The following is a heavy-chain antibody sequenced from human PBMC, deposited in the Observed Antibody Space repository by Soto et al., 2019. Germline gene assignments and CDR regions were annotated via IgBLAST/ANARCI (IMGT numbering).Heavy chain of an antibody. Sequence: PSETLSLTSDVSGDTISTGGGTWAWIRQPPGKALEWIGHTYHSGSTYYNPSLKSRVTISVDTSKNQFSLKLSSVTAADTAVYYCARVRYYDFWSGYFWFDPWGQGTLVTVSS. CDR3: ARVRYYDFWSGYFWFDP. CDR1: GDTISTGGGT. V-gene: IGHV4-30-2*05. J-gene: IGHJ5*02. D-gene: IGHD3-3*01. CDR2: TYHSGST.